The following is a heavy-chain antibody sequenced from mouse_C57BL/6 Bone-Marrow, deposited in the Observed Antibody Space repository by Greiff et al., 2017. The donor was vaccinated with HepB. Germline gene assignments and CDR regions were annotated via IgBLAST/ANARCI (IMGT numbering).Heavy chain of an antibody. V-gene: IGHV5-12*01. D-gene: IGHD1-1*01. Sequence: EVKVVESGGGLVQPGGSLKLSCAASGFTFSDYYMYWVRQTPEKRLEWVAYISNGGGSTYYPDTVKGRFTISRDNAKNTLYLQMSRLKSEDTAMYYCARHSLIYYYGSSAWFAYWGQGTLVTVSA. J-gene: IGHJ3*01. CDR3: ARHSLIYYYGSSAWFAY. CDR1: GFTFSDYY. CDR2: ISNGGGST.